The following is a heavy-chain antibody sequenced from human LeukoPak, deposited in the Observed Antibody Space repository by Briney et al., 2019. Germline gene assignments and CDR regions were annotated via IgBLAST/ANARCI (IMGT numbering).Heavy chain of an antibody. CDR2: ISSSSSYI. Sequence: PGGSLRLSCAASGFTFSSYGMNWVRQAPGKGLEWVSSISSSSSYIYYADSVKGRFTISRDNAKNSLYLQMNSLRAEDTAVYYCARDSCSGGSCYSKNYYMDVWGKGTTVTVSS. J-gene: IGHJ6*03. V-gene: IGHV3-21*01. CDR3: ARDSCSGGSCYSKNYYMDV. CDR1: GFTFSSYG. D-gene: IGHD2-15*01.